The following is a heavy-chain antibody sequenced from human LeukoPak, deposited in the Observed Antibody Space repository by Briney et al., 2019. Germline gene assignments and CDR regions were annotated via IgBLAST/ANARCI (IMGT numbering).Heavy chain of an antibody. CDR3: ARDGYSSGWPTFDY. D-gene: IGHD6-19*01. V-gene: IGHV1-18*01. CDR1: GYTFTSYG. Sequence: ASVKVSCTASGYTFTSYGISWVRQAPGQGLEWMGWISAYNGNTNYAQKLQGRVTMTTDTSTSTAYMELRSLRSDDTAVYYCARDGYSSGWPTFDYWGQGTLVTVSS. J-gene: IGHJ4*02. CDR2: ISAYNGNT.